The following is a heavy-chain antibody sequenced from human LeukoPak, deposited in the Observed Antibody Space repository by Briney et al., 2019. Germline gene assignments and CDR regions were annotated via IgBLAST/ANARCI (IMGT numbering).Heavy chain of an antibody. V-gene: IGHV3-30*03. D-gene: IGHD6-19*01. Sequence: GGSLRLSCAAYGFTFSSYGMHWVRQAPGKGLEWVAVISYDGSNKYYADSVKGRFTISRDNSKNTLYLQMNSLRAEDTAVYYCARYTHSSGFDYWGQGTLVTVSS. J-gene: IGHJ4*02. CDR2: ISYDGSNK. CDR1: GFTFSSYG. CDR3: ARYTHSSGFDY.